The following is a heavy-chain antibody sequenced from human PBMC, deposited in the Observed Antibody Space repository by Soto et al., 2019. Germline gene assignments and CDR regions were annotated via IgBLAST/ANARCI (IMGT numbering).Heavy chain of an antibody. V-gene: IGHV3-74*01. CDR3: ARAIWDLDAFDI. Sequence: GGAPRLSCAASWFTFSSYWVHWVRQAPGKGLVWVSRINSDGSSTSYADSVKGRFTISRDNAKNTLYLQMNSLRAEDTAVYYCARAIWDLDAFDIWGQGTMVTVS. CDR2: INSDGSST. J-gene: IGHJ3*02. CDR1: WFTFSSYW. D-gene: IGHD1-26*01.